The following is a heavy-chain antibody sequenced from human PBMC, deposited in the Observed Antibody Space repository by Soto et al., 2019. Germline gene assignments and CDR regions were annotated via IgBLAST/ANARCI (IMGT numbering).Heavy chain of an antibody. V-gene: IGHV5-51*01. CDR2: IYPGDSDT. Sequence: GESLKISCKGSGYRFSNYWIGWVRQMPGKGLEWMGIIYPGDSDTRYSPSFQGQVTISADRSISTAYLQWSGLKASDTAMYYCARLVREMATITGSGVFDYWGLGTLVTVSS. CDR3: ARLVREMATITGSGVFDY. CDR1: GYRFSNYW. J-gene: IGHJ4*02. D-gene: IGHD5-12*01.